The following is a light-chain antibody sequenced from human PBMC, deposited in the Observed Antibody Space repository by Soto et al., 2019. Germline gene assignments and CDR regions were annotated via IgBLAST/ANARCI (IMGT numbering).Light chain of an antibody. CDR2: GAS. V-gene: IGKV3-20*01. CDR1: QSVSSSY. CDR3: QQYGSSPLFT. Sequence: EIVLTQSPGTLSLSPGERATLSCRASQSVSSSYLAWYQQKPGQAPRLLIYGASSRATGIPDMFSGSGSGTDFTITISRLEPEDFAVYYWQQYGSSPLFTFGPGTKVXX. J-gene: IGKJ3*01.